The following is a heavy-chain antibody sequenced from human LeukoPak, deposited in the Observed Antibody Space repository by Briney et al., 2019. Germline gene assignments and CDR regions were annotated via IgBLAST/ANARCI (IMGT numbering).Heavy chain of an antibody. CDR2: IYTSGST. V-gene: IGHV4-4*07. CDR1: GVSISSYY. CDR3: ARGPLIVVVPAASGPYNWFDP. J-gene: IGHJ5*02. D-gene: IGHD2-2*01. Sequence: SETLSLTCTVSGVSISSYYWSWIRQPAGKGLEWIGRIYTSGSTNYNPSLKSRVTMSVDTSKNQFSLKLSSVTAADTAVYYCARGPLIVVVPAASGPYNWFDPWGQGTLVTVSS.